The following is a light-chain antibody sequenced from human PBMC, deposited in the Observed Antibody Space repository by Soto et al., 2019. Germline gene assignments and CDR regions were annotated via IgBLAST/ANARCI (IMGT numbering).Light chain of an antibody. CDR3: AAWDVSLNVVV. V-gene: IGLV1-40*01. CDR2: GNI. CDR1: SSNIGAGYD. J-gene: IGLJ2*01. Sequence: QSVLTQPPSVSGAPGQRVTISCTGSSSNIGAGYDVHWYQQRPGTAPKLLIFGNINRPSGVPDRFSGSNSGPSASLALPGLQAEDEGDYYCAAWDVSLNVVVFGGGTKLTVL.